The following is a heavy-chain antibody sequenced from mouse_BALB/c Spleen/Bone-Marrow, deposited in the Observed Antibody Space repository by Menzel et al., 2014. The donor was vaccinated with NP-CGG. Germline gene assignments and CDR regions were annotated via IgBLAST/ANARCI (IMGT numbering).Heavy chain of an antibody. CDR3: ARVTSSAVGAMDY. V-gene: IGHV2-9*02. J-gene: IGHJ4*01. D-gene: IGHD3-2*02. CDR1: GFSLTNYG. Sequence: QVPLQQSGPGLVAPSPSLSITCTVSGFSLTNYGVHWVRQPPGKGLEWLGVIWAGGSTNYNSALMSRLSISKDNSKSQVFLKMNSLQTDDTAMYYCARVTSSAVGAMDYWGQGTSVTVSS. CDR2: IWAGGST.